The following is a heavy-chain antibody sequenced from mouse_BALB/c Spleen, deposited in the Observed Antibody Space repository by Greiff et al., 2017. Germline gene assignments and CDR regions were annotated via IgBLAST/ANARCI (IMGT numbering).Heavy chain of an antibody. CDR2: ICPGDGDT. Sequence: QVQLQQSGAELVRPGASVKLSCKASGYTFTSYWMQWVNQRPGQGLEWIGAICPGDGDTSYTQKSKGKTTLTADKSSSTAYMQLSSLASEDSAVYYCARCYYDYDDGFAYWGQGTLVTVSA. D-gene: IGHD2-4*01. J-gene: IGHJ3*01. V-gene: IGHV1-87*01. CDR3: ARCYYDYDDGFAY. CDR1: GYTFTSYW.